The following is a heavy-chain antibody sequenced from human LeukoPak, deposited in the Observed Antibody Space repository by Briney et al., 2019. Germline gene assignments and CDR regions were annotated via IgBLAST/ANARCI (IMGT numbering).Heavy chain of an antibody. Sequence: GGSLRLSCAASGFTFSGSAMHWVRQASGKGLEWVGRIRSKANSYATAYAASVKGRFTISRDDSMNTAYLQMNSLKTEDTAVYSCTRRADLDYDILTGYLYWGQGTLVTVSS. CDR1: GFTFSGSA. J-gene: IGHJ4*02. D-gene: IGHD3-9*01. CDR2: IRSKANSYAT. V-gene: IGHV3-73*01. CDR3: TRRADLDYDILTGYLY.